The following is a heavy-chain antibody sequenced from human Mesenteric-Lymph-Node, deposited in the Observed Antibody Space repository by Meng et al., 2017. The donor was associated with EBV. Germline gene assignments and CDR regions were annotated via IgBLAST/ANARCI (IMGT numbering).Heavy chain of an antibody. CDR1: GFTFNSYA. V-gene: IGHV3-30-3*01. CDR3: ARDRSPFGELWFFDY. J-gene: IGHJ4*02. D-gene: IGHD3-10*01. Sequence: QVQLVESGGGVAPPWRSLSLSSAVSGFTFNSYAMHWVRQAPGKGLEWVGVISYDGSNSYYADSVKGRFTFSRDNSKNTLYLQMNSLRPEDTAVYYCARDRSPFGELWFFDYWGQGTLVTVSS. CDR2: ISYDGSNS.